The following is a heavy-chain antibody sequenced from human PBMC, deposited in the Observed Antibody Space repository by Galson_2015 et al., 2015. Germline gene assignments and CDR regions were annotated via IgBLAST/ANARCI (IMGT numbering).Heavy chain of an antibody. CDR3: AKTPTYIAAAGRNRYFDY. Sequence: SLRLSCAASGLTFSSYGMHWVRQVPGKGLEWVAVISYDGSNKYYADSVKGRFTISRDNSKNTLYLQMNSLRAEDTAVYYCAKTPTYIAAAGRNRYFDYWGQGTLVTVSS. J-gene: IGHJ4*02. V-gene: IGHV3-30*18. D-gene: IGHD6-13*01. CDR1: GLTFSSYG. CDR2: ISYDGSNK.